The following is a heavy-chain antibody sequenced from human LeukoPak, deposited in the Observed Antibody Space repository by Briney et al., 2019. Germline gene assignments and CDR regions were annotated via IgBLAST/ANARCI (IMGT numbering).Heavy chain of an antibody. D-gene: IGHD2-2*01. Sequence: GGSLRLSCAASGFIFSNYALSWVRQAPGKGLEWVSAISRSGGHTYYADSVKGRFTISRDNSKNTLYLQMSGLRAEDTAVYYCAKHSPLVGVWYFDYWGQGTLVTVSS. CDR3: AKHSPLVGVWYFDY. CDR2: ISRSGGHT. CDR1: GFIFSNYA. J-gene: IGHJ4*02. V-gene: IGHV3-23*01.